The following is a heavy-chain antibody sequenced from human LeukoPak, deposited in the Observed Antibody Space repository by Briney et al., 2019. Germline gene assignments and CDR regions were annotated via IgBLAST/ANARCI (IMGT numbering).Heavy chain of an antibody. D-gene: IGHD5-24*01. CDR1: GFTFGDYA. CDR3: ARDRWLQSQRYFDY. J-gene: IGHJ4*02. CDR2: ISTSSSYI. V-gene: IGHV3-21*01. Sequence: GGSLRLSCAASGFTFGDYAMSRFRQAPGKGLEWVSSISTSSSYIYYADSVKGRFTISRDNAKNSLYVQMDSLRAEDTAVYYCARDRWLQSQRYFDYWGQGILVTVSS.